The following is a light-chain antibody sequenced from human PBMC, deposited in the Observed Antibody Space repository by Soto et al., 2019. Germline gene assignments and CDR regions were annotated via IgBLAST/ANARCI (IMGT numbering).Light chain of an antibody. CDR3: QSYDTSLSAVV. CDR1: SSDIGAGYR. CDR2: DNT. Sequence: QSVLTQRPSVSGAPGQRVTISCTGSSSDIGAGYRVRWYQQVPGTAPKLLIYDNTNRPSGVSARFSGSKSGTSASLAITGLQAEDEADYYCQSYDTSLSAVVFGGGTKVTVL. V-gene: IGLV1-40*01. J-gene: IGLJ2*01.